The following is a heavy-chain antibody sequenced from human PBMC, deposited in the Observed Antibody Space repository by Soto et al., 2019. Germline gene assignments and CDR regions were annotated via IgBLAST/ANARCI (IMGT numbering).Heavy chain of an antibody. J-gene: IGHJ4*02. CDR1: GFNFSNYA. V-gene: IGHV3-23*01. CDR3: AKGRAITVFGVITPFDS. Sequence: PGGSLRLSCEGSGFNFSNYAWNWVRQAPGKRLEWVSVISGNSGTTYYAASVKGRFTISRDNSKKTLYLQMNSLRADDTAVYYCAKGRAITVFGVITPFDSWGQGTLVTVSS. CDR2: ISGNSGTT. D-gene: IGHD3-3*01.